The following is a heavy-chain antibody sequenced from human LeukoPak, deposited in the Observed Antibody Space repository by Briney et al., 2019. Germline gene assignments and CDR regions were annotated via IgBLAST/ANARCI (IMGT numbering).Heavy chain of an antibody. CDR3: AKEISLYYYDSSGQDY. J-gene: IGHJ4*02. CDR1: GFTFSSYA. D-gene: IGHD3-22*01. V-gene: IGHV3-23*01. CDR2: ISGSGGST. Sequence: GGSLRLSCAASGFTFSSYAMSWVRQAPGKGLEWVSAISGSGGSTYYADSVKGRFTISRDNSKNTLYLQMNSLRVEDTAVYYCAKEISLYYYDSSGQDYWGQGTLVTVSS.